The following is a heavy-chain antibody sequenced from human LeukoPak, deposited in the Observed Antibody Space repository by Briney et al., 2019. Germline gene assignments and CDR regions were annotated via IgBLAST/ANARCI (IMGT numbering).Heavy chain of an antibody. D-gene: IGHD1-26*01. CDR2: INHVGST. J-gene: IGHJ4*02. CDR1: AGSFSGYT. CDR3: ARNGESYSFDY. Sequence: SETLSLTCAVSAGSFSGYTWSWIRQPPGKGLEWIGEINHVGSTSYSPSLKSRVTISVDTSKIQFSLKLSSVTAADTAVYSCARNGESYSFDYWGQGTLVTVSS. V-gene: IGHV4-34*01.